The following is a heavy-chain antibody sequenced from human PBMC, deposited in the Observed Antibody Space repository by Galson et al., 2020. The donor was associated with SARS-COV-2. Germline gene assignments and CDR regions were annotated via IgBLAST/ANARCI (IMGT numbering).Heavy chain of an antibody. CDR2: ISGSGGSP. D-gene: IGHD3-10*01. Sequence: GESLKISCAASGFTFSSHDMSWVRQAPGKGLEWVPAISGSGGSPYYADSVKGRITISRDHSQNTLYLQMNSLRADDTAGYYCAKDWLTMVRGATGEGYYGYGMDVWGQGTTVTVSS. CDR3: AKDWLTMVRGATGEGYYGYGMDV. V-gene: IGHV3-23*01. CDR1: GFTFSSHD. J-gene: IGHJ6*02.